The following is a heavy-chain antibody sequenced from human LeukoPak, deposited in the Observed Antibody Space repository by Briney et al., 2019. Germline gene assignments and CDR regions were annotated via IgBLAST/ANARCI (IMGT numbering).Heavy chain of an antibody. V-gene: IGHV3-11*04. CDR1: GFTFSDYY. CDR2: ISSSGSTI. J-gene: IGHJ6*03. CDR3: TRDVRLRHKYYYMDV. D-gene: IGHD4-17*01. Sequence: PGGSLRLSCAASGFTFSDYYMSWIRQAPGKGLEWVSYISSSGSTIYYADSVKGRFTISRDNAKNSLYLQMNSLRAEDTAVYYCTRDVRLRHKYYYMDVWGKGTTVTVSS.